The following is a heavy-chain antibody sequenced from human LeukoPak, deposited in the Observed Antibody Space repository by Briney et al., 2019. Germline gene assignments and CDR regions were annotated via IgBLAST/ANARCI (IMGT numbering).Heavy chain of an antibody. CDR1: GGSVSSYY. V-gene: IGHV4-59*02. J-gene: IGHJ6*03. CDR2: IYYSGST. Sequence: KPSETLSLTCTVSGGSVSSYYWSWIRQPPGKGLEWIGYIYYSGSTNYNPSLKSRVTMSVDTSKNQFSLKLSSVTAADTAVYYCARDGQYYDFWSGYAYMDVWGKGTTVTVSS. CDR3: ARDGQYYDFWSGYAYMDV. D-gene: IGHD3-3*01.